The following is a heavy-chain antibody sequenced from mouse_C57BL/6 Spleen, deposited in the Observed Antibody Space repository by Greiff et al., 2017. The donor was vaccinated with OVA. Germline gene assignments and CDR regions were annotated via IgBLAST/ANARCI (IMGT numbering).Heavy chain of an antibody. CDR1: GYTFTDYE. V-gene: IGHV1-15*01. J-gene: IGHJ2*01. CDR2: IDPETGGT. CDR3: TTYYGSSYYYFDY. Sequence: QVQLQPSWAELVRPGASVTLSCKASGYTFTDYEMHWVKQTPVHGLEWIGAIDPETGGTAYNQKFKGKAILTADKSSSTAYMELRSLTSEDSAVYYCTTYYGSSYYYFDYWGQGTTLTVSS. D-gene: IGHD1-1*01.